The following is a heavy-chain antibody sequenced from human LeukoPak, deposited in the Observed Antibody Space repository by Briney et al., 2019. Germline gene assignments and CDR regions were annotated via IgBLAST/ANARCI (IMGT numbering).Heavy chain of an antibody. CDR2: IPYDGSNK. Sequence: PGGSLRLSCAASGFTFSSYGMHWVRQAPGKGLEWVAFIPYDGSNKYYADSVKGRFTISKDNSKNTVYLQMNSLRAEDTTVYYCAKDSRAALVGPYYMDVWGKGTTVTISS. CDR3: AKDSRAALVGPYYMDV. V-gene: IGHV3-30*02. J-gene: IGHJ6*03. D-gene: IGHD6-25*01. CDR1: GFTFSSYG.